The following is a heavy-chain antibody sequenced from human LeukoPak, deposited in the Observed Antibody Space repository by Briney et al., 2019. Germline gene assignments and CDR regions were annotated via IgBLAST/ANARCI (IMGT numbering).Heavy chain of an antibody. CDR3: ARASRRGNYYDSSGLFLDY. V-gene: IGHV4-38-2*02. J-gene: IGHJ4*02. CDR1: GYSISSGYY. Sequence: SETLSLTCTVSGYSISSGYYWGWIRQPPGKGLEWIGSIYHSGSTYYNPSLKSRVTISVDTSKYQFSLKLSSVTAADTAVYYCARASRRGNYYDSSGLFLDYWGQGTLVTVSS. CDR2: IYHSGST. D-gene: IGHD3-22*01.